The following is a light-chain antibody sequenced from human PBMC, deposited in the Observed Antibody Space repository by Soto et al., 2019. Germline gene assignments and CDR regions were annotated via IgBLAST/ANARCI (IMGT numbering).Light chain of an antibody. Sequence: QSVLTQPPSVSGAPGQRVTISCTGGSSNIGAGHDVHWYQQLPATAPKLLIYGNNNRPSGVPDRFSGAKSGTSASLAITGLQAEDGSDYYCQSYDSSLRAVVFGGGTQLTVL. CDR2: GNN. CDR1: SSNIGAGHD. CDR3: QSYDSSLRAVV. V-gene: IGLV1-40*01. J-gene: IGLJ2*01.